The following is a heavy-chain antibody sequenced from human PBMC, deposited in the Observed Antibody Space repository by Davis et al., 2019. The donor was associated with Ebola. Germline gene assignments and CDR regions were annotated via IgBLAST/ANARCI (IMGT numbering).Heavy chain of an antibody. V-gene: IGHV3-48*04. CDR2: ISSSGSTI. CDR1: GFTFSSYS. D-gene: IGHD3-9*01. J-gene: IGHJ4*02. CDR3: ARRYYDILTGYLGIYFDC. Sequence: GESLKISCAASGFTFSSYSMNWVRQAPGKGLEWVSYISSSGSTIYYADSVKGRFTISRDNAKNSLYLQMNSLRAEDTAVYYCARRYYDILTGYLGIYFDCWGQGTLVTVSS.